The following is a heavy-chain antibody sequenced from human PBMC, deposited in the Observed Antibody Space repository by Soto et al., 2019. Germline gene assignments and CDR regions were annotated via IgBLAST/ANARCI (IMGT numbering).Heavy chain of an antibody. CDR2: IYYSGST. V-gene: IGHV4-61*01. CDR1: GGSVRSGSDY. J-gene: IGHJ5*02. D-gene: IGHD3-22*01. Sequence: PAESLALTCAVSGGSVRSGSDYWSWIRQPPGKGLEWIGYIYYSGSTNYNPSLKSRVTISVDTSKNQFSLKLSSVTAADTAVYYCARGKPYYYDSSGYLGPPYWIDPWGQGTLVTVSS. CDR3: ARGKPYYYDSSGYLGPPYWIDP.